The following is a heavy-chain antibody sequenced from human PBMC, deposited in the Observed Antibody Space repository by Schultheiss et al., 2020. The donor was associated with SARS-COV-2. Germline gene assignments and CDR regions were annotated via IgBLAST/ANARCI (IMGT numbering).Heavy chain of an antibody. CDR3: ARYYDSSLAVSDY. Sequence: APVKVSCKASGYTFTGYYMHWVRQAPGQGLEWMGRINPNSGGTNYAQKFQGRVTMTRDTSISTAYMELSRLRSDDTAVYYCARYYDSSLAVSDYWGQGTLVTVSS. CDR1: GYTFTGYY. D-gene: IGHD3-22*01. CDR2: INPNSGGT. V-gene: IGHV1-2*06. J-gene: IGHJ4*02.